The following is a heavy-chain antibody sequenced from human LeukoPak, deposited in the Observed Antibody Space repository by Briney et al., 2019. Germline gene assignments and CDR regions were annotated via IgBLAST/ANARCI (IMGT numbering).Heavy chain of an antibody. J-gene: IGHJ4*01. V-gene: IGHV4-4*07. Sequence: SETLSLTCTVSGGSISSYYWSWIRQPAGKGLEWIGRIYSSGTTNYNPSLKSRVSMSVDTSKNQFSLRLSSVTAADTAIYYCARLLYGGYTYDYWGQGTLVTVSS. D-gene: IGHD5-12*01. CDR2: IYSSGTT. CDR1: GGSISSYY. CDR3: ARLLYGGYTYDY.